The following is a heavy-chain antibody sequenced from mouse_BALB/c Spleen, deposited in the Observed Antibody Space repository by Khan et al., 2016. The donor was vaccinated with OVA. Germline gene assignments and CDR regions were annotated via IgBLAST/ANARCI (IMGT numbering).Heavy chain of an antibody. Sequence: EVQLQESGPGLVKPSQSLSLTCTVTGYSITSNYAWNWIRQFPGNKLEWMGYISYSGSTKYNPYLKSRISITRDTSKNQFFLQLKSVTTEDTATYYCARGNYYGYAMDYWGQGTSITVSS. CDR3: ARGNYYGYAMDY. CDR2: ISYSGST. V-gene: IGHV3-2*02. D-gene: IGHD1-1*01. CDR1: GYSITSNYA. J-gene: IGHJ4*01.